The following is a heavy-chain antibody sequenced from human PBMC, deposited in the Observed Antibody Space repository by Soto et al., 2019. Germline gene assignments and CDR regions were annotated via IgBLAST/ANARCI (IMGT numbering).Heavy chain of an antibody. CDR2: IIPIFGTA. CDR1: GGTFSSYA. Sequence: QVQLVQSGAEVKKPGSSVKVSCKASGGTFSSYAISWVRQAPGQGLEWMGGIIPIFGTANYAQKFQGRVTITAAESTSTAYMELSSLRSEVTAVYYCATQGLPNYYDYGMDVWGQGTTVTVSS. CDR3: ATQGLPNYYDYGMDV. D-gene: IGHD5-18*01. J-gene: IGHJ6*02. V-gene: IGHV1-69*12.